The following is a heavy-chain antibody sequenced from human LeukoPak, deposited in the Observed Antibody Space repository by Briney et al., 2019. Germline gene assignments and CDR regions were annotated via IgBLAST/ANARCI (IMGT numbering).Heavy chain of an antibody. CDR1: GFTFSSYW. CDR3: ASEEREVVTAPHY. D-gene: IGHD2-21*02. J-gene: IGHJ4*02. V-gene: IGHV3-74*01. Sequence: GGSLRLSCAASGFTFSSYWMHWVRQAPGKGLVWVSRINGDGSSTSYADSVKGRFTISRDNAKNTLYLQMNSLRAEDTAVYYCASEEREVVTAPHYWGQGTLVTVSS. CDR2: INGDGSST.